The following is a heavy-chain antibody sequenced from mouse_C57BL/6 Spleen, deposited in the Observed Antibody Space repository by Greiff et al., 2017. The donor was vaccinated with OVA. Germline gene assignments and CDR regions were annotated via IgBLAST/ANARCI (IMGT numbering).Heavy chain of an antibody. Sequence: QVQLKQPGAELVKPGASVKMSCKASGYTFTSYWITWVKQRPGQGLEWIGDIYPGSGSTNYNEKFKSKATLTVDTSSSTAYMQLSSLTSEDSAVYYCARGGYGSAMDYWGQGTSVTVSS. D-gene: IGHD1-1*01. CDR1: GYTFTSYW. V-gene: IGHV1-55*01. CDR2: IYPGSGST. J-gene: IGHJ4*01. CDR3: ARGGYGSAMDY.